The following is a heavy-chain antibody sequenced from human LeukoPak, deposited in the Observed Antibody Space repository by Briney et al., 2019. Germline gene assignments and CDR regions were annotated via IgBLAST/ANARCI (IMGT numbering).Heavy chain of an antibody. V-gene: IGHV3-11*04. CDR2: ISSSGSTI. CDR3: ARDHSSGWPNWFDP. CDR1: GFTFSDYY. D-gene: IGHD6-19*01. J-gene: IGHJ5*02. Sequence: GGTLRLSCAASGFTFSDYYMSWIRQAPGKGLEWVSYISSSGSTIYYADSVKGRFTISRDNAKNSLYLQMNSLRAEDTAVYYCARDHSSGWPNWFDPWGQGTLVTVSS.